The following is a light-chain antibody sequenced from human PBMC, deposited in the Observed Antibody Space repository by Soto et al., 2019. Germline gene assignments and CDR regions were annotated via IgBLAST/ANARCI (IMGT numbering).Light chain of an antibody. V-gene: IGKV1-5*01. J-gene: IGKJ1*01. CDR3: QQYASFSPA. CDR2: YAS. CDR1: QNINNY. Sequence: DVQMTQSPSTLSASVGDRVTITCRASQNINNYVAWYQLRPGKAPRLLIYYASTLDRGVPSRFSGTGSGTEFTLTIISLLPGDFATYYCQQYASFSPAFGQGTKVTI.